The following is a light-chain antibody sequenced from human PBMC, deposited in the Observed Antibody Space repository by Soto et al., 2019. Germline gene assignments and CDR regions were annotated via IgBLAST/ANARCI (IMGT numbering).Light chain of an antibody. CDR1: QSVSSSY. CDR2: GAS. J-gene: IGKJ5*01. CDR3: QQYGSSPPIT. Sequence: EIVLTQSPGTLSLSPGERATLSCRASQSVSSSYLAWYQQKPGKAPRLLIYGASRRANGIPARFSGSGSGTDFTLTISRLEPEDFAVYYCQQYGSSPPITCGHGTLLEIK. V-gene: IGKV3-20*01.